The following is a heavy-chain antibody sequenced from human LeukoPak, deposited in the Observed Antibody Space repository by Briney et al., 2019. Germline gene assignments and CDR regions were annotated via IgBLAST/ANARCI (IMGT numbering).Heavy chain of an antibody. CDR3: AKVGLLGVVPAAMLIDY. CDR2: ISGSGGST. CDR1: GGTFSSYA. D-gene: IGHD2-2*01. V-gene: IGHV3-23*01. Sequence: LGASVKVSCKASGGTFSSYAMSWVRQAPGKGLEWVSAISGSGGSTYYADSVKGRFTISRDNSKNTLYLQMNSLRAEDTAVYYCAKVGLLGVVPAAMLIDYWGQGTLVTVSS. J-gene: IGHJ4*02.